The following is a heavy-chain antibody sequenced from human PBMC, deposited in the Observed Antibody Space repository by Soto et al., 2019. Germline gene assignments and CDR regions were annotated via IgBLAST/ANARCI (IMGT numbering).Heavy chain of an antibody. Sequence: PGGSLRLSCVVSGFTFSSNHVNWVRQAPGKGLEWISYISSSYEIWYADSVKGRFTISRDNGRNSLFLQMSSLRDEDTAVYYCARDRDWAFHYSGQATLVSVSS. CDR2: ISSSYEI. D-gene: IGHD2-21*02. CDR1: GFTFSSNH. V-gene: IGHV3-48*02. CDR3: ARDRDWAFHY. J-gene: IGHJ4*02.